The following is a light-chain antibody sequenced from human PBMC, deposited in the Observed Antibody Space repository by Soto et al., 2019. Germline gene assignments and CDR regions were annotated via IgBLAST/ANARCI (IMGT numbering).Light chain of an antibody. CDR1: SSDVGGYNY. CDR3: SSYTSSSLQV. CDR2: EVS. J-gene: IGLJ1*01. V-gene: IGLV2-14*01. Sequence: QSALTQPASVSGSPGPSITISCTGTSSDVGGYNYVSWYQQQPGKAPKLMIYEVSNRPSGVSNCFSGSKSGNTASLTISGLQAEDEADYYCSSYTSSSLQVFGTGTKFTVL.